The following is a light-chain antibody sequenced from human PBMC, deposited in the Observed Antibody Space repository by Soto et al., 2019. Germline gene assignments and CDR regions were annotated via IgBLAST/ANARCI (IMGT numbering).Light chain of an antibody. J-gene: IGKJ1*01. CDR3: QQRSNWPGGT. V-gene: IGKV3-11*01. CDR1: QSVSSY. CDR2: DAS. Sequence: EIVLTQSPATLSLSPGERATLXXXASQSVSSYLAWYQQKPGQAPRLLIYDASNRATGIPARFSGSGSGTDFTLTISSLEPEDFAVYYCQQRSNWPGGTFGQGTKVEIK.